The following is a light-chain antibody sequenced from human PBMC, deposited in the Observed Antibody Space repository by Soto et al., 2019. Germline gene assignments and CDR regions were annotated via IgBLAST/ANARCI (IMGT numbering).Light chain of an antibody. Sequence: QSVLTQPASVSGSPGQSITISCTGTSSVVGTYNLVSWYQQHPGKAPKLMIYEVSKRPSGVSNRFSGSKSGNTASLTISGLQAEDEADYYCRSYAGSTTYVFGTGTKVTVL. CDR1: SSVVGTYNL. J-gene: IGLJ1*01. CDR3: RSYAGSTTYV. CDR2: EVS. V-gene: IGLV2-23*02.